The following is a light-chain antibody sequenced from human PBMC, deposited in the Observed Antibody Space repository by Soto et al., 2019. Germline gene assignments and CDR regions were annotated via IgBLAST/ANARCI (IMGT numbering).Light chain of an antibody. J-gene: IGLJ1*01. CDR2: EGN. V-gene: IGLV2-23*01. Sequence: QSVLTQPASVSGSPVQSITISCTGTSSDVGSYNLVSWYQQHPGKAPKLMIYEGNKRPSGVSNRFSGSKSANTASLTISGLQTEDEADYYCCSYAGTNTFVFGTGTKLTVL. CDR3: CSYAGTNTFV. CDR1: SSDVGSYNL.